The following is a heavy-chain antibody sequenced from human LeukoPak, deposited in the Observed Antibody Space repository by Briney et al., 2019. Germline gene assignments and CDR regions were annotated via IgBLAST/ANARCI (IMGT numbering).Heavy chain of an antibody. CDR1: GLIFSNCW. CDR3: TTDIPFTSGGAIAY. J-gene: IGHJ4*02. CDR2: IKSEVDGATR. Sequence: GGSLRLSCAASGLIFSNCWMTWVRQAPGKGLEWVGRIKSEVDGATRDYAAPVRGRFTLSRDESRNTLYLQMNSLKTEDTAFYYCTTDIPFTSGGAIAYWGQGTLVTVSS. D-gene: IGHD3-16*02. V-gene: IGHV3-15*01.